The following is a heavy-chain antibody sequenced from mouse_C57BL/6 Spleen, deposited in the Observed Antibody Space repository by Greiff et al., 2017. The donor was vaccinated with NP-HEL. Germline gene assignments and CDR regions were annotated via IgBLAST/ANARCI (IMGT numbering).Heavy chain of an antibody. CDR3: ARWDGYSHWYFDV. CDR1: GYTFTSYW. J-gene: IGHJ1*03. V-gene: IGHV1-69*01. D-gene: IGHD2-3*01. CDR2: IDPSDSYT. Sequence: VQLQQPGAELVMPGASVKLSCKASGYTFTSYWMHWVKQRPGQGLEWIGEIDPSDSYTNYNQKFKGKSTLTVDKSSSTAYMQLSSLTSEDSAVYYCARWDGYSHWYFDVWGTGTTVTVSS.